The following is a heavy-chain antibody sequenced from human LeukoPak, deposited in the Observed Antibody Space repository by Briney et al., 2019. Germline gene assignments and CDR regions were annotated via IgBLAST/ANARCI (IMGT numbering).Heavy chain of an antibody. J-gene: IGHJ4*02. D-gene: IGHD6-13*01. V-gene: IGHV4-30-4*01. CDR3: AYSSSWENTPFDY. Sequence: SETLSLTCTVSSGSISSGDYYWSWIRQPPGKGLEWIGYIYYSGSTYYNPSLKSRVTISVDTSKNQFSLKLSSVTAADTAVYYCAYSSSWENTPFDYWGQGTLVTVSS. CDR1: SGSISSGDYY. CDR2: IYYSGST.